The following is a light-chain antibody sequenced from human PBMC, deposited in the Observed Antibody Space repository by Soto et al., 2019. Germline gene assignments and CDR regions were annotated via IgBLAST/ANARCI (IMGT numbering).Light chain of an antibody. CDR2: GAS. V-gene: IGKV3-20*01. Sequence: EIVLTQSPGTLSLSPGDRATLSCRASQSVSSNYLAWYQQKPGQAPRLLIYGASSRATGIPDRFSGSGSGTDFTLTISRLEPEDFVVYYCQRYGTSLPLTFGGGTKVDNK. CDR3: QRYGTSLPLT. CDR1: QSVSSNY. J-gene: IGKJ4*01.